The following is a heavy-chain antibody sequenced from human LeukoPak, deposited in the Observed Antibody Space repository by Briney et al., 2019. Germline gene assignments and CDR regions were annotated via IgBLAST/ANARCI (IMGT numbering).Heavy chain of an antibody. D-gene: IGHD2-21*02. CDR2: VNPNSGAT. CDR3: AKSIEYCGADCYGYFDL. Sequence: GASVNVSCKPSGYTFTGYYMHWVRQAPGQGLEWMGRVNPNSGATNYAQEFQGRVTMTRDTSISTAYMELTTLRSDDTAVYYCAKSIEYCGADCYGYFDLWGRGTLVTVSS. V-gene: IGHV1-2*06. CDR1: GYTFTGYY. J-gene: IGHJ2*01.